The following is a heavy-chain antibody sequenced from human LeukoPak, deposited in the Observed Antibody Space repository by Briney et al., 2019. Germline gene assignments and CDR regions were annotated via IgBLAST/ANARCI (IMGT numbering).Heavy chain of an antibody. CDR3: VRHEDSYGYPYYFDY. CDR2: IYYSGST. CDR1: GGSISSYY. Sequence: SETLSLTCTVSGGSISSYYWSWIRQPPGKGLEWIGYIYYSGSTNYNPSLKSRVTISVDTSKNQFSLKLSSVTAADTAVYYCVRHEDSYGYPYYFDYWGQGTLVTVSS. D-gene: IGHD5-18*01. J-gene: IGHJ4*02. V-gene: IGHV4-59*08.